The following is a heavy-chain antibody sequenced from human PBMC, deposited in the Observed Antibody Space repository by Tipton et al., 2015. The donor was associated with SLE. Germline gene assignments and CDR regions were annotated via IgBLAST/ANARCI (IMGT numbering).Heavy chain of an antibody. J-gene: IGHJ4*02. D-gene: IGHD5-12*01. CDR1: GDSIRSLGYY. Sequence: TLSLICTVSGDSIRSLGYYWGWIRQPPGKGLEWLGTVYYSGSTYYNPSLKSRVTISVDTSKNQFSLKLSSVTAADTAVYYCARLHGGYSGYYFDYWGQGTLVTVSS. CDR3: ARLHGGYSGYYFDY. V-gene: IGHV4-39*07. CDR2: VYYSGST.